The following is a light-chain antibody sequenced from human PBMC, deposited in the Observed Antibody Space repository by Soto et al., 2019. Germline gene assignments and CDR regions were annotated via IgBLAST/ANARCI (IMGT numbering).Light chain of an antibody. J-gene: IGKJ5*01. CDR2: DAS. CDR1: QSVGSY. Sequence: EIVLTQSPATLSLSPGERATLSCRASQSVGSYLAWYQQRPGQAPRLLIYDASNSATSIPARFNGGGSGTDFTLTISSLEPKDFAIYYCQQRSNRLITFGQGTRLEIK. CDR3: QQRSNRLIT. V-gene: IGKV3-11*01.